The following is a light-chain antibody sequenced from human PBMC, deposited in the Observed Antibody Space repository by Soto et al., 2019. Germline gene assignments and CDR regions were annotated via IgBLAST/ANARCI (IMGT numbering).Light chain of an antibody. V-gene: IGKV3-20*01. J-gene: IGKJ1*01. CDR1: QSVRNNY. Sequence: EIGLTQSPGTLSFSPGERATLSCRASQSVRNNYLAWYQQRPGQAPRLLIHGASSRATGIPDRFSGSGSGTDFTLTISRLEPEDFAVYYCQQYGTSPRTFGQGTKVDIK. CDR2: GAS. CDR3: QQYGTSPRT.